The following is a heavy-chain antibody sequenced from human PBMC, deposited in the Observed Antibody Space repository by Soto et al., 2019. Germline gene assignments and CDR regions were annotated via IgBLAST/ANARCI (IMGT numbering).Heavy chain of an antibody. CDR2: ISYDGSKE. J-gene: IGHJ3*02. CDR1: GFTISSYG. D-gene: IGHD4-4*01. Sequence: QVQLVESGGGVVQPGRSLRLSCAASGFTISSYGIHWVRQAPGKGLEWVAVISYDGSKEYYADSVKGRFSISRDNSKNQLYLQMASLRAVYTGVYHYAKQTVLPTHAFDIWGQGTTVTVSS. CDR3: AKQTVLPTHAFDI. V-gene: IGHV3-30*18.